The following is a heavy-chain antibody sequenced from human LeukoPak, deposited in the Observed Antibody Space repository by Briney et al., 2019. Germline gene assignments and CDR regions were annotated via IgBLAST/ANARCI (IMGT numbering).Heavy chain of an antibody. D-gene: IGHD1-14*01. J-gene: IGHJ4*02. V-gene: IGHV3-23*01. CDR3: AKDPEILDY. CDR1: GFTFSNAW. Sequence: GGSLRLSCAASGFTFSNAWMSWVRQAPGKGLEWVSAISGSGGSTYYADSVKGRFTISRDNSKNTLYLQMNSLRAEDTAVYYCAKDPEILDYWGQGTLVTVSS. CDR2: ISGSGGST.